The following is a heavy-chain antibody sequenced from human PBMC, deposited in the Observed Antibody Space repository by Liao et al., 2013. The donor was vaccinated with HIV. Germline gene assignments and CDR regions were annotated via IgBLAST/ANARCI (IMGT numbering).Heavy chain of an antibody. V-gene: IGHV4-34*01. Sequence: QVRLQQWGAGLLKPSETLSLTCAVYGGSFSGYYWSWIRQAPGKGLEWIGEIDHRGNTNYNPSLKSRVTILVDTSKEQFSLNLTSVTVADTAVYYCTRSPMVVIIQSSSGAFDIWGQGTTVTVSS. CDR2: IDHRGNT. CDR3: TRSPMVVIIQSSSGAFDI. D-gene: IGHD3-10*01. J-gene: IGHJ3*02. CDR1: GGSFSGYY.